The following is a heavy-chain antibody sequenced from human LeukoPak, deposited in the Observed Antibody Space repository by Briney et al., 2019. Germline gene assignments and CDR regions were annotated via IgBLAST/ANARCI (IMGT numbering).Heavy chain of an antibody. CDR3: ARESIAVATDY. CDR2: ISYSGSNK. J-gene: IGHJ4*02. D-gene: IGHD6-19*01. Sequence: GRSLRLSCAASGFIFSRFGMNWVRQAPGKGLEWVAVISYSGSNKAYVDSVKGRFSISRDNSKNTVYLQMNSLRSEDTAVYYCARESIAVATDYWGQGTLVTVSS. CDR1: GFIFSRFG. V-gene: IGHV3-30*03.